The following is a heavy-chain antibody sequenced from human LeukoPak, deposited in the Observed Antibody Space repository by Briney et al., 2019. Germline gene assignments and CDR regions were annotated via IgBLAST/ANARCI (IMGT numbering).Heavy chain of an antibody. J-gene: IGHJ4*02. Sequence: GGSLRLSCAASGFTFSDYYMSWIRQAPGKGLEWVAFIRKDGTIKYYADSVKGRFTISRDNSKSTLYLQMNSLRAEDTAVYYCAKTGSSSWGYFDYWGQGTLVTVSS. CDR3: AKTGSSSWGYFDY. CDR2: IRKDGTIK. CDR1: GFTFSDYY. V-gene: IGHV3-30*02. D-gene: IGHD6-13*01.